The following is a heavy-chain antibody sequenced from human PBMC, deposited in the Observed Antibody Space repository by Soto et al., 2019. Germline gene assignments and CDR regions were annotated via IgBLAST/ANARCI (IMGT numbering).Heavy chain of an antibody. CDR2: INHSGST. Sequence: QVQLQQWGAGLLKPSETLSLTCAVYGGSFSGYYWSWIRQPPGKGLEWIGEINHSGSTNYNPSLKSRVTISVDTSKNQYSLKLSYVAAADTAVYYCARGGYGEVDYWGQGTLVTVSS. CDR1: GGSFSGYY. J-gene: IGHJ4*02. V-gene: IGHV4-34*01. D-gene: IGHD4-17*01. CDR3: ARGGYGEVDY.